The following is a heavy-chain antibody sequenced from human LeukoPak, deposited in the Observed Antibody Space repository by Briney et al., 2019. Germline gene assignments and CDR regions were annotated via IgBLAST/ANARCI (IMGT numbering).Heavy chain of an antibody. CDR1: GYSFSTYW. CDR3: ARHVTTTDISWFDP. Sequence: GESLKISCRGSGYSFSTYWIGWVRQMPGKGLEWMGIIYPGDSDIRYSPSFQGQVTFSADKSISTAHLQWSSLKASDTAMYYCARHVTTTDISWFDPWGQGTLVTVSS. J-gene: IGHJ5*02. CDR2: IYPGDSDI. V-gene: IGHV5-51*01. D-gene: IGHD1-1*01.